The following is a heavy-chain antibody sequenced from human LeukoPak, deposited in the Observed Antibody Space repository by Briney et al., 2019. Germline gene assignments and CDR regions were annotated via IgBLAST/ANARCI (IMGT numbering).Heavy chain of an antibody. Sequence: TSETLSLTCTVSGGSISSGGYYWSWVRQAPGKGPEWVSIIYSGGSTYYADSVKGRFTISRDSSKNTLYLQMNSLRAEDTAIYYCSKEGSAAGPHFDYWGQGTLVTVSS. D-gene: IGHD6-13*01. J-gene: IGHJ4*02. V-gene: IGHV3-66*01. CDR3: SKEGSAAGPHFDY. CDR1: GGSISSGGYY. CDR2: IYSGGST.